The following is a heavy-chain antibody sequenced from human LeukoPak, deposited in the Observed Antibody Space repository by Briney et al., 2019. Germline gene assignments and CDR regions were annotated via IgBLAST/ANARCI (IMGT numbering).Heavy chain of an antibody. CDR2: IYYSGST. CDR3: ARDSGITGTTGY. CDR1: GGSLSSSSYY. D-gene: IGHD1-7*01. V-gene: IGHV4-39*07. Sequence: SETPSLTCTVSGGSLSSSSYYWGWIRQPPGKGLEWIGSIYYSGSTYYNPSLKSRVTISVDTSKNQFSLKLSSVTAADTAVYYCARDSGITGTTGYWGQGTLVTVSS. J-gene: IGHJ4*02.